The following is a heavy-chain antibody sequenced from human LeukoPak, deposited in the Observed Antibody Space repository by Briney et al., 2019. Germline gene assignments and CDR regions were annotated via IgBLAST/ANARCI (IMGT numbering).Heavy chain of an antibody. J-gene: IGHJ5*02. V-gene: IGHV1-69*05. D-gene: IGHD1-20*01. CDR1: GGTFSSYA. Sequence: SVKVSCKASGGTFSSYAISWVRQAPGQGLEWMGGIIPIFGTANYAQKFQGRVTITTDESTSTAYMELSSLRSEDTAVYYCARAPNWKGGFDPWGQGTLVTVYS. CDR3: ARAPNWKGGFDP. CDR2: IIPIFGTA.